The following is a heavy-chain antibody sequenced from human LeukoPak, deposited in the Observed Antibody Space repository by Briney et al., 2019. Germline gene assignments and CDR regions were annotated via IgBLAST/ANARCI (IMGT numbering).Heavy chain of an antibody. J-gene: IGHJ6*02. V-gene: IGHV1-46*01. CDR3: ARVGSGWQPYYYGMDV. D-gene: IGHD6-19*01. Sequence: GASVKVSCKASGYIFTSYYMHWVRQAPGQGLEWMGIINPSGGSTSYAQKFQGRVTMTRDTSTSTVYMELSSLRSEDTAVYYCARVGSGWQPYYYGMDVWGQGTTVTVSS. CDR2: INPSGGST. CDR1: GYIFTSYY.